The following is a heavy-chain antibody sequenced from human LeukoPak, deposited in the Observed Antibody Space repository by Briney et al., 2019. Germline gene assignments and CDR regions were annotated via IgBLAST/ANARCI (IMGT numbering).Heavy chain of an antibody. Sequence: SQTLSLTCTVSGVSISSGSYYWSWIRQPPGKGLEWIGYIYYSGSTNYNPSLKSRVTISVDTSKNQFSLKLSSVTAADTAVYYCASTYYYDSSGPLGAFDIWGQGTMVTVSS. J-gene: IGHJ3*02. CDR3: ASTYYYDSSGPLGAFDI. D-gene: IGHD3-22*01. V-gene: IGHV4-61*01. CDR1: GVSISSGSYY. CDR2: IYYSGST.